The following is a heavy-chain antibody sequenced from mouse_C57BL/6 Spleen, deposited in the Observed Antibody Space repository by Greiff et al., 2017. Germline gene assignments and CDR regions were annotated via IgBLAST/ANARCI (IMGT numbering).Heavy chain of an antibody. CDR1: GFTFSSYA. V-gene: IGHV5-4*03. CDR2: ISDGGSYT. D-gene: IGHD2-5*01. J-gene: IGHJ2*01. Sequence: EVNLVESGGGLVKPGGSLKLSCAASGFTFSSYAMSWVRQTPEKRLEWVATISDGGSYTYYPDNVQGRFTISRDHAKNNLYLQMSHLKSEGTAMYYCAISRASYSIGGFDYWGQGTTLTVSS. CDR3: AISRASYSIGGFDY.